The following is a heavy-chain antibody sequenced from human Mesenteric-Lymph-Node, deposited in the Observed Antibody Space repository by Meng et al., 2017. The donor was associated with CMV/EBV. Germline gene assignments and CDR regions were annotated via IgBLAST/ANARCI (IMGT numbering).Heavy chain of an antibody. CDR1: GFSFSSYW. CDR2: IKQDGSEK. D-gene: IGHD1-7*01. J-gene: IGHJ4*02. Sequence: GESLKISCAASGFSFSSYWMSWVRQAPGKGLEWVANIKQDGSEKYYVDSVKGRFTISRDNAKKSLYLQMNSLRVEDTAVYYCARDAITGTPLAYWGQGTLVTVSS. V-gene: IGHV3-7*01. CDR3: ARDAITGTPLAY.